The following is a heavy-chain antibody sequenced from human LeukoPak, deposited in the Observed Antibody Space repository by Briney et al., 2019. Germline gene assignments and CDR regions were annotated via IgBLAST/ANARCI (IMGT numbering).Heavy chain of an antibody. D-gene: IGHD3/OR15-3a*01. CDR3: AKGGEVRLRDWCVDV. V-gene: IGHV3-7*03. CDR1: GFTFTNYW. CDR2: IKQDGSDK. J-gene: IGHJ6*02. Sequence: PGGSLRLSCVASGFTFTNYWMSWVRQAPGKGLEWVANIKQDGSDKYYVDSVKGRFTISRDNSKNTLYLQMNSLTAEDTAVYYCAKGGEVRLRDWCVDVWGQGTTVTVSS.